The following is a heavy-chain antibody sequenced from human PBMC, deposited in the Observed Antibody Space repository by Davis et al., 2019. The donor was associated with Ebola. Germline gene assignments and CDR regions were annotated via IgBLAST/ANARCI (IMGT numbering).Heavy chain of an antibody. Sequence: SVKVSCKASGGTFSSYAISWVRQAPGQGLEWMGGIIPIFGTANYAQKFQGRVTITADESTSTAYMELSSLRSEDTAVYYCARGTRLRAAAGKRNRYYYMDVWGKGTTVTVSS. CDR1: GGTFSSYA. D-gene: IGHD6-13*01. CDR3: ARGTRLRAAAGKRNRYYYMDV. J-gene: IGHJ6*03. CDR2: IIPIFGTA. V-gene: IGHV1-69*13.